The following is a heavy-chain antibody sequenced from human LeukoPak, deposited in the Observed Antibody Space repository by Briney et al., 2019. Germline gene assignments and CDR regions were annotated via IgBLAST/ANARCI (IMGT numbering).Heavy chain of an antibody. V-gene: IGHV3-30*02. CDR2: ISDSGGDK. Sequence: GGSLRLSCVASGFTFSRYGFHWVRQAPGKGLEWVAFISDSGGDKWFGDSVKGRFTISRDKSKNTVNLQMSSLRDEDTAVYYCANLESGSGPVVPAAMGLTYFDYWGQGTLVTVSS. CDR1: GFTFSRYG. CDR3: ANLESGSGPVVPAAMGLTYFDY. J-gene: IGHJ4*02. D-gene: IGHD2-2*01.